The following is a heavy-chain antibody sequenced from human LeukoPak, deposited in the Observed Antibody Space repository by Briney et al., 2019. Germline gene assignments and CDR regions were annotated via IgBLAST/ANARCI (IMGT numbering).Heavy chain of an antibody. CDR3: ARDRPDLRFLENWFDP. CDR1: GGSISSYY. V-gene: IGHV4-4*07. J-gene: IGHJ5*02. D-gene: IGHD3-3*01. Sequence: PSETLSLTCTVSGGSISSYYWSWIRQPAGKGQEWIGRIYTSGSTNYNPSLKSRVTMSVDTSKNQFSLKLSSVTAADTAVYYCARDRPDLRFLENWFDPWGQGTLVTVSS. CDR2: IYTSGST.